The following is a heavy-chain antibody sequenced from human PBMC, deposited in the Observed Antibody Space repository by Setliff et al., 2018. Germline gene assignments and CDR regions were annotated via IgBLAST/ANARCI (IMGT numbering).Heavy chain of an antibody. Sequence: NPSETLSLTCTVSGGSISTNSYYWGWIRQPPGKGLEWIGSMYFSGNIYYQPSLKGRVSLSLDTSTNKFSLKLTSVTAADTAVYYCARAPRYFDPTGSYFDFWGQGTLVTVSS. CDR3: ARAPRYFDPTGSYFDF. CDR2: MYFSGNI. V-gene: IGHV4-39*07. CDR1: GGSISTNSYY. D-gene: IGHD3-22*01. J-gene: IGHJ4*02.